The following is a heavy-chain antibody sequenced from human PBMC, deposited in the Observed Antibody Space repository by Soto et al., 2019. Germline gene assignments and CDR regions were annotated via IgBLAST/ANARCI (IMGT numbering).Heavy chain of an antibody. V-gene: IGHV4-61*01. Sequence: SETLSLTGTVSGGSIDSGYYYWSWIRQPPGKGLEWIGYVYYIGTTNYNPFLKSRVTLSLDKSKNQFSLKMNSVTAADTAVYYCAREVIPPHNYFDPLGQGTLVTVYS. D-gene: IGHD2-21*01. CDR2: VYYIGTT. J-gene: IGHJ5*02. CDR1: GGSIDSGYYY. CDR3: AREVIPPHNYFDP.